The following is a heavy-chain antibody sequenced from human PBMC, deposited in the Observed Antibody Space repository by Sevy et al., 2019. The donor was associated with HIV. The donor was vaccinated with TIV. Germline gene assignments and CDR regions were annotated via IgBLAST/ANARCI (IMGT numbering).Heavy chain of an antibody. D-gene: IGHD3-10*01. Sequence: GGSLRLSCAASGFTFSDHYMDWVRQAPGKGLEWVGRTRNKANSYTTEYAASVKGRFTISREDSKNSLYLQMNSLKTEDTAVYYCARPVRSGSYDYWGQGTLVTVSS. J-gene: IGHJ4*02. V-gene: IGHV3-72*01. CDR3: ARPVRSGSYDY. CDR2: TRNKANSYTT. CDR1: GFTFSDHY.